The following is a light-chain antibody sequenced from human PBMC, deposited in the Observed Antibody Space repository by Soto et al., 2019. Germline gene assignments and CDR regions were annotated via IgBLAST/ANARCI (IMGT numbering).Light chain of an antibody. J-gene: IGLJ1*01. Sequence: QSVLTQPASVSGSPGQSITISCTGTSSDVGGYNYVSWYQQHPGKAPKLMIYEVSNRPSGVSNRFSGSKSGNTASLTISGLQAEDKADYYCSSYTSSSTLLYVFGPGTKVTVL. CDR2: EVS. V-gene: IGLV2-14*01. CDR3: SSYTSSSTLLYV. CDR1: SSDVGGYNY.